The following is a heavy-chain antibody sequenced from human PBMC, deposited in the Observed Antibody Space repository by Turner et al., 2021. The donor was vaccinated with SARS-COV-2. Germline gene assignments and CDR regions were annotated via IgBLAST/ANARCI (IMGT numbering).Heavy chain of an antibody. V-gene: IGHV4-4*02. CDR3: ARGGGYCLDY. CDR1: GGPFGGPNW. D-gene: IGHD2-21*01. Sequence: QVHLQESGSGLVRPSGTLSLTCTVSGGPFGGPNWWNLVRQGPGEGLEWIGETHNYGGTNYNPSLKSRVSISIDHTKRQFSLILNSATAADTAVYYCARGGGYCLDYWGQGMLVTVSS. CDR2: THNYGGT. J-gene: IGHJ4*02.